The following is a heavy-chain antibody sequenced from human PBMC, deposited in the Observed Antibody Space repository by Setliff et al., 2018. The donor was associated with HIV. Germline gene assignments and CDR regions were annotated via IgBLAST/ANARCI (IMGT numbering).Heavy chain of an antibody. V-gene: IGHV3-48*04. D-gene: IGHD3-10*01. Sequence: GGSLRLSCVGSGFTFSSFAMNWVRQAPGKGLEWVSYISSSSSTIYYADSVKGRFTISRDNAKNSLYLQINSLRADDTALYYCATLYFGENQAFRHVFDIWGQGTMVTVSS. CDR3: ATLYFGENQAFRHVFDI. J-gene: IGHJ3*02. CDR2: ISSSSSTI. CDR1: GFTFSSFA.